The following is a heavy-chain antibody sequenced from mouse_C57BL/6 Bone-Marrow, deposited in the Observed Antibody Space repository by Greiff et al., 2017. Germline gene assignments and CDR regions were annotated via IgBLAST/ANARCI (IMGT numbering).Heavy chain of an antibody. CDR2: IDPENGDT. V-gene: IGHV14-4*01. J-gene: IGHJ1*03. CDR3: TTQGIPRYFDV. CDR1: GFNIKDDY. Sequence: VQLQQSGAELVRPGASVKLSCTASGFNIKDDYMHWVKQRPEQGLEWIGWIDPENGDTEYASKFQGKATITAATSSNTAYLQLSSLTSEDTAVYYCTTQGIPRYFDVWGTGTTVTVSS. D-gene: IGHD3-3*01.